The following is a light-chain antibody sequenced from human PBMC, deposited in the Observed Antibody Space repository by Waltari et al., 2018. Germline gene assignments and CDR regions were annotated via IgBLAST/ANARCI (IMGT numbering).Light chain of an antibody. CDR1: QSVGRS. CDR2: AAS. J-gene: IGKJ1*01. CDR3: QHYVRLPAT. V-gene: IGKV3-20*01. Sequence: EIVLTQSPGTLSLSPGERATLSYRAGQSVGRSLAWYQQKPGQAPRLLIYAASSRATGIPDRFSGSGSGTDFSLTISRLEPEDFAVYYCQHYVRLPATYGQGTKVEIK.